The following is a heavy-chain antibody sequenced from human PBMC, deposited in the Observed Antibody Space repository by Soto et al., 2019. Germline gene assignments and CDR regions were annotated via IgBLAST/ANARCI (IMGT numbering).Heavy chain of an antibody. CDR3: AREGYDFWSGYGTYGMDV. CDR2: IYYSGST. J-gene: IGHJ6*02. V-gene: IGHV4-30-4*01. Sequence: PSETLSLTCTVSGGSISSGDYYWSWIRQPPGKGLEWIGYIYYSGSTYYNPSLKSRVTISVDTSKNQFSLKLSSVTAADTAVYYCAREGYDFWSGYGTYGMDVWGQGTKVTGSS. CDR1: GGSISSGDYY. D-gene: IGHD3-3*01.